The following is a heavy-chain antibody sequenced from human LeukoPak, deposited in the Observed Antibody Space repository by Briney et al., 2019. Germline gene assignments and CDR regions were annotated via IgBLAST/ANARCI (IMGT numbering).Heavy chain of an antibody. CDR3: ARAGYGDSDSDY. Sequence: SETLSLTCAVSGGSISSSNWWSWVRQPPGKGLEWIGEIYHSGSTNYNPSLKSRITISVDKSKNQFSLKLSSVTAADTAVYYCARAGYGDSDSDYWGQGTLVTVSS. D-gene: IGHD4-17*01. CDR1: GGSISSSNW. V-gene: IGHV4-4*02. CDR2: IYHSGST. J-gene: IGHJ4*02.